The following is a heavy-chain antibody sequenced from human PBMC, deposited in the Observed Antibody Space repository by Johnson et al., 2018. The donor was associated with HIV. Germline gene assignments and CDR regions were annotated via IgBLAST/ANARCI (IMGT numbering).Heavy chain of an antibody. J-gene: IGHJ3*02. Sequence: VQLVESGGGLVQPGGSLRLSCAASGFTFSSYAMSWVRQAPGKGLEWVSAISGSGGSTYYADSVKGRFTISRDNSKNTLYLQMNSLKTEDTAVYYCTTDPGEWELMGDGDAFDIWGQGTMVTVSS. CDR1: GFTFSSYA. V-gene: IGHV3-23*04. CDR3: TTDPGEWELMGDGDAFDI. CDR2: ISGSGGST. D-gene: IGHD1-26*01.